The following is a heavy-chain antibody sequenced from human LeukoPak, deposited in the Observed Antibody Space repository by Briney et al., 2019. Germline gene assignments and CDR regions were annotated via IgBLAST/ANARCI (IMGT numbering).Heavy chain of an antibody. CDR2: ISSRSTTI. CDR3: GKGSLAVAATPLDF. J-gene: IGHJ4*02. V-gene: IGHV3-11*01. D-gene: IGHD6-19*01. CDR1: GFDFSNSF. Sequence: GGSLRLSCTASGFDFSNSFMSLVRQAPGKGLEWISYISSRSTTIYYADSVKGRFTISRDNGKNTVYLQMNNLRVDDTAVFYCGKGSLAVAATPLDFWGQGTLVTVSS.